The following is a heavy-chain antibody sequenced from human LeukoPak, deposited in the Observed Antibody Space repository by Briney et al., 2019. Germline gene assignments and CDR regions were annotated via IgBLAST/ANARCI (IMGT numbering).Heavy chain of an antibody. V-gene: IGHV4-59*01. Sequence: PSETLSLTCNVSGASLSDYYWGWIRQSPAKGLEWLGYISDTGKTDYNPSLNSRGTLSLDTSKNQFSLRLASVTAADTAVYYCVTGYYEPFDNWGQGILVTVCS. CDR1: GASLSDYY. CDR3: VTGYYEPFDN. CDR2: ISDTGKT. J-gene: IGHJ4*02. D-gene: IGHD3-3*01.